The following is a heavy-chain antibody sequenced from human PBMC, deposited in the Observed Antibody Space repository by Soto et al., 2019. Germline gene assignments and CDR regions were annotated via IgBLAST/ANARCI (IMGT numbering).Heavy chain of an antibody. D-gene: IGHD2-2*01. CDR1: GGTFSSYA. Sequence: QVQLVQSGAEVKKPGSSVKVSCKASGGTFSSYAISWVRQAPGQGLEWMGGIIPIFGTANYAQKFQGRVTITADESTSTAYMALSSLRSEDTAVYYCARGGIVLVPAATRYNWFDPWGQGTLVTVSS. CDR3: ARGGIVLVPAATRYNWFDP. J-gene: IGHJ5*02. CDR2: IIPIFGTA. V-gene: IGHV1-69*12.